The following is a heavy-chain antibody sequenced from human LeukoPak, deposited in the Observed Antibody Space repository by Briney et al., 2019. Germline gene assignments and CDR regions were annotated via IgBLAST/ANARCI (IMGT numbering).Heavy chain of an antibody. D-gene: IGHD3-22*01. Sequence: PSETLSLTCAVYGGSFSGYYWSWIRQPPGKGLEWIGEINHSGSTNYNPSLKSRVTISVDTSKNQFSLKLSSVTAADTAVYYCARGLYYYDSSGSYDRWGQGTLVTVSS. CDR1: GGSFSGYY. V-gene: IGHV4-34*01. J-gene: IGHJ5*02. CDR2: INHSGST. CDR3: ARGLYYYDSSGSYDR.